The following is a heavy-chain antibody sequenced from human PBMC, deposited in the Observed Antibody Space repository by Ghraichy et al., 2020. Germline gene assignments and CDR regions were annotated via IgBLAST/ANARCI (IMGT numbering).Heavy chain of an antibody. Sequence: GGSLRLSCAASGFTFSGYTMHWVRQAPGKGLECVAVISYDGSNKYYADSVKGRFTISRDISKNTLYLQMNSLRAEDTAVYYGARKRGSDDAFDIWGQGTMVTVSS. J-gene: IGHJ3*02. V-gene: IGHV3-30-3*01. D-gene: IGHD3-16*01. CDR2: ISYDGSNK. CDR3: ARKRGSDDAFDI. CDR1: GFTFSGYT.